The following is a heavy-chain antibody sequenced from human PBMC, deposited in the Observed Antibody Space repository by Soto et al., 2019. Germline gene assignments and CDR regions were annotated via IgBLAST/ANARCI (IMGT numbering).Heavy chain of an antibody. CDR1: GGSLSDYF. J-gene: IGHJ6*03. D-gene: IGHD2-21*01. V-gene: IGHV4-34*01. CDR2: INHLGSI. Sequence: SETLSLTCVVSGGSLSDYFYSWIRQPPGMALEWIGEINHLGSINYNPSLKSRVTMSVDTSKNQFSLTLNSVTAADTATYYCARGGISHWAYFYYMDVWDRGTTVTVSS. CDR3: ARGGISHWAYFYYMDV.